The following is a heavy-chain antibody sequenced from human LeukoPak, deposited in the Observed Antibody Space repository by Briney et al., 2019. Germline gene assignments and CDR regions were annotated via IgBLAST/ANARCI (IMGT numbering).Heavy chain of an antibody. Sequence: SETLSLTCTVSGGSISNYYWNWIRQPPGKGLEWIGYIYYSGTTNYNPSLKSRVSMSVDTSKNQFSLKLSSVTAADTAVYYCARGVNYYYYYMDVWGKGTTVTISS. J-gene: IGHJ6*03. CDR2: IYYSGTT. D-gene: IGHD4-23*01. V-gene: IGHV4-59*08. CDR1: GGSISNYY. CDR3: ARGVNYYYYYMDV.